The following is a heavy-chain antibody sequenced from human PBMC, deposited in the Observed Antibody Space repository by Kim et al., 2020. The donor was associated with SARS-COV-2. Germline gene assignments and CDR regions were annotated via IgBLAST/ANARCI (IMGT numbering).Heavy chain of an antibody. CDR1: GFTFSSYW. CDR3: ARGRSIKLKSGPFGWFDP. J-gene: IGHJ5*02. Sequence: GGSLRLSCAASGFTFSSYWMSWVRQAPGKGLEWVANIKQDGSEKYYVDSVKGRFTISRDNAKNSLYLQMNSLRAEDTAVYYCARGRSIKLKSGPFGWFDPWGQGTLVTVSS. D-gene: IGHD3-3*01. CDR2: IKQDGSEK. V-gene: IGHV3-7*01.